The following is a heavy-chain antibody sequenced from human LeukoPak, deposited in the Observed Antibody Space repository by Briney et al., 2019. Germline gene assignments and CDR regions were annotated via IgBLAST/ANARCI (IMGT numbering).Heavy chain of an antibody. Sequence: ASVKVSCKASGYTFTGYGISWVRQAPGQGLEWMGWISAYNGNTNYAQKLQGRVTMTTDTSTSTAYMELRSLRSDDTAVYYCARDPSSSWSTYYYGMDVWGQGTTVTVSS. J-gene: IGHJ6*02. CDR1: GYTFTGYG. D-gene: IGHD6-13*01. CDR3: ARDPSSSWSTYYYGMDV. CDR2: ISAYNGNT. V-gene: IGHV1-18*01.